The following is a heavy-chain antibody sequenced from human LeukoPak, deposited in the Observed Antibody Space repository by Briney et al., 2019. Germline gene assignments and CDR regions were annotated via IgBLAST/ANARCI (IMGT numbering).Heavy chain of an antibody. CDR3: ARAGYLVGAISTSAAFDI. V-gene: IGHV1-2*02. CDR2: INPNSGGT. J-gene: IGHJ3*02. CDR1: GYTFTGYY. D-gene: IGHD1-26*01. Sequence: GASVKVSCKASGYTFTGYYMHWVRQAPGQGLEWMGWINPNSGGTNYAQKLQGRVTMTTDTSTSTAYMELRSLRSDDTAVYYCARAGYLVGAISTSAAFDIWGQGTMVTVSS.